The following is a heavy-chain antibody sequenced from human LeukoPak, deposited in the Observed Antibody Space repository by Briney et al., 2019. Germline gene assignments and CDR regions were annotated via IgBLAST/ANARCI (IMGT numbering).Heavy chain of an antibody. CDR3: AREGTSVDY. V-gene: IGHV3-7*03. J-gene: IGHJ4*02. CDR2: MKQDGSEE. CDR1: GFTFSNYW. D-gene: IGHD1-7*01. Sequence: PGGSLRLSCAASGFTFSNYWMSWVRQAPGKGLEWVAKMKQDGSEEYYVDSVKGRFTISRDNAKNSLFLQMNSLRVEDTAVYYCAREGTSVDYWGQGTLVTVSS.